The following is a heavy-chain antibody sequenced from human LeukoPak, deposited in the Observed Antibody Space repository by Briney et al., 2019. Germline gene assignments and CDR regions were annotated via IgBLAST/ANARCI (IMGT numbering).Heavy chain of an antibody. V-gene: IGHV3-23*01. CDR3: AKGCSGIYCLGYYYLDV. D-gene: IGHD1-26*01. Sequence: GGSLRLSCAASGLTFNNHAMSWVRQSPGKGLDWVSVISGSGDSTHYAESVKGRFTISRDNSKNTVHLQMSSLRAEDTAVYFCAKGCSGIYCLGYYYLDVWGKGTTVTVSS. CDR1: GLTFNNHA. J-gene: IGHJ6*03. CDR2: ISGSGDST.